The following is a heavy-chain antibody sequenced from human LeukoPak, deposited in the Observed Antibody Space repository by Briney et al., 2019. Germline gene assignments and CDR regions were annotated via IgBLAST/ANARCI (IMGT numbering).Heavy chain of an antibody. V-gene: IGHV4-31*03. J-gene: IGHJ4*02. D-gene: IGHD7-27*01. CDR2: IYYSGST. CDR3: ARGPLTGDLFDY. Sequence: SETLSLTCSVSGGSISSTSNYWGWIRQPPGKGLEWIGYIYYSGSTYYNPSLKSRVTISVDTSKNQFSLKLSSVTAADTAVYYCARGPLTGDLFDYWGQGTLVTVSS. CDR1: GGSISSTSNY.